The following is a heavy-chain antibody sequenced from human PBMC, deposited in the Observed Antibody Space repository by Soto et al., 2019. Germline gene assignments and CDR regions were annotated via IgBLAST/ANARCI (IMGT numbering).Heavy chain of an antibody. CDR2: ISAYNGNT. D-gene: IGHD3-22*01. CDR3: AREVYYYDSSGYSWFDP. CDR1: GYTFTSYG. Sequence: ASVKVSCKASGYTFTSYGISWVRQAPGQGLEWMGWISAYNGNTNYAQKLQGRVTMTTDTSTSTAYMELRSLRSDDTAVYYCAREVYYYDSSGYSWFDPWGQGTLVTVSS. V-gene: IGHV1-18*01. J-gene: IGHJ5*02.